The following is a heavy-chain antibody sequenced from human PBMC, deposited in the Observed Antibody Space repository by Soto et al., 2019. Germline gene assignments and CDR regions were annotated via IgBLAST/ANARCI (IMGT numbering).Heavy chain of an antibody. Sequence: QSLTCTVSGGSIRSGGYYWSWIRQHPGKCLEWIVYIYYSGSTYYNPSLKSRVTISVDTSKNQFSLKLSSVTAADTAVYYCARDRGLRLLTAFNYYYYSMDVWGPGTTVTV. D-gene: IGHD5-12*01. CDR1: GGSIRSGGYY. CDR3: ARDRGLRLLTAFNYYYYSMDV. V-gene: IGHV4-31*03. J-gene: IGHJ6*02. CDR2: IYYSGST.